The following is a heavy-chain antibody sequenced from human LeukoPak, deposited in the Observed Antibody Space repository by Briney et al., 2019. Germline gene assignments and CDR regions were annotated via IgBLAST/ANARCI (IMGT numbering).Heavy chain of an antibody. D-gene: IGHD3-10*02. J-gene: IGHJ6*04. Sequence: QAGRSLRLSCAPSGFTFSSYEMNWARHAPGKGLEWVSYISSSGSTIYYADSVKGRFTITRDNAKNSLYLQMNSLRAEDTAVYYCAERGITMIGGVWGKGTTVTISS. CDR2: ISSSGSTI. CDR1: GFTFSSYE. V-gene: IGHV3-48*03. CDR3: AERGITMIGGV.